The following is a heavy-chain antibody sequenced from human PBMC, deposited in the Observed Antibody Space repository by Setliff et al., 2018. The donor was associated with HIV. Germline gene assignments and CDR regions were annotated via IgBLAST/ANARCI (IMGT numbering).Heavy chain of an antibody. CDR3: ATHPPYRSAWYMRS. D-gene: IGHD6-19*01. V-gene: IGHV1-24*01. CDR2: FDPEAGEI. J-gene: IGHJ5*02. CDR1: GSTLNELS. Sequence: GASVKVSCKISGSTLNELSIQWVRRAPAKGLEWMGGFDPEAGEIIYARKFQGRVTMTEDTSTDTAYMDLSSLRSEDTAVYYCATHPPYRSAWYMRSWGQGTLVTVSS.